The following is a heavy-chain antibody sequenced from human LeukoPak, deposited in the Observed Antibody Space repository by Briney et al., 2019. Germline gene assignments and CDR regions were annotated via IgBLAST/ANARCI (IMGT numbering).Heavy chain of an antibody. CDR3: AREYSSGWYDMGNFDY. Sequence: ASVKVSCKASGYTLTSYAMNWVRQAPGQGLEWMGWINTNTGNPTYAQGFTGRFVFSLDTSVSTAYLQISSLKAEDTAVYYCAREYSSGWYDMGNFDYWGQGTLVTVSS. CDR1: GYTLTSYA. V-gene: IGHV7-4-1*02. J-gene: IGHJ4*02. D-gene: IGHD6-19*01. CDR2: INTNTGNP.